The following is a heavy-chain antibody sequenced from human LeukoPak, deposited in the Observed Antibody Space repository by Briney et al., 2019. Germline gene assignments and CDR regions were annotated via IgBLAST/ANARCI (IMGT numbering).Heavy chain of an antibody. CDR1: GGSFSSYA. J-gene: IGHJ4*02. Sequence: SVKVSCKASGGSFSSYAISWVRQAPGQGLEWMGGILPIGNTADYAQKFQGRVTITADESTSTAYMDLSSLRSEDTAVYYCARLTIGDYGDRESGFDYWGQGTLVTVSS. CDR3: ARLTIGDYGDRESGFDY. D-gene: IGHD4-17*01. CDR2: ILPIGNTA. V-gene: IGHV1-69*13.